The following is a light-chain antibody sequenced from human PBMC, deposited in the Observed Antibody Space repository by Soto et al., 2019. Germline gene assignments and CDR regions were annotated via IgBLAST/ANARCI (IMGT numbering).Light chain of an antibody. J-gene: IGKJ5*01. CDR2: EAS. Sequence: DIQMTQSPSSLSASVGDRVTITCRASQGIGNYLAWYQQKPGKVPKLLIYEASTLQSGVPSRFSGSGSGTDFTLTNSSLQPEDVATYYCQKYNSALAITFGQGTRLEIK. V-gene: IGKV1-27*01. CDR1: QGIGNY. CDR3: QKYNSALAIT.